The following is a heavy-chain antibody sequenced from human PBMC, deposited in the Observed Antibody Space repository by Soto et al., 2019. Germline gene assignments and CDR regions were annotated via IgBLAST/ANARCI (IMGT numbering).Heavy chain of an antibody. Sequence: PLGSLRLSWAASGGTFSSHGMRWIRQAPDKGLEWVAVIWYDGSNKHYADSVKGRFTISRDNSKNTLYLQMNSLRAEDTAVYYCARDRVTFGGVIVIQDWYFDLWGRGTLVTVSS. CDR1: GGTFSSHG. V-gene: IGHV3-33*01. CDR3: ARDRVTFGGVIVIQDWYFDL. J-gene: IGHJ2*01. CDR2: IWYDGSNK. D-gene: IGHD3-16*02.